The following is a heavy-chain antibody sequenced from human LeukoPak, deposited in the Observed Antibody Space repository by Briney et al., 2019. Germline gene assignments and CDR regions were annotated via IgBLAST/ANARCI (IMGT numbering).Heavy chain of an antibody. CDR2: ISYDGSNK. V-gene: IGHV3-30-3*01. CDR3: ARESSWYYYFDY. D-gene: IGHD6-13*01. Sequence: GGSLRLSCAASGFTFSSYAMHWVRQAPGKGLEWVAVISYDGSNKYYADSVKGRFTISRDNSKNTLYLQMNSLRAEDTAVYYCARESSWYYYFDYWGQGTLVTVSS. J-gene: IGHJ4*02. CDR1: GFTFSSYA.